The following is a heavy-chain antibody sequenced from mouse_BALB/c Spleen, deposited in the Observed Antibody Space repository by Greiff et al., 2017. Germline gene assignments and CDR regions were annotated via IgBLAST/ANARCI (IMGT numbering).Heavy chain of an antibody. CDR1: GYTFTSYW. J-gene: IGHJ1*01. Sequence: QVHVKQPGAELVKPGASVKLSCKASGYTFTSYWMHWVKQRPGQGLEWIGEIDPSDSYTNYNQKFKGKATLTVDKSSSTAYMQLSSLTSEDSAVYYCARRAYGNYPYWYFDVWGAGTTVTVSS. D-gene: IGHD2-1*01. V-gene: IGHV1-69*02. CDR3: ARRAYGNYPYWYFDV. CDR2: IDPSDSYT.